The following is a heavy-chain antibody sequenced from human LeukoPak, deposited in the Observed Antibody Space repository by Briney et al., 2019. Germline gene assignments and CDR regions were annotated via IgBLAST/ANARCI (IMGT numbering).Heavy chain of an antibody. V-gene: IGHV1-69*04. CDR1: GGTFSSYA. CDR3: ARDAAGGQGDY. D-gene: IGHD3-10*01. J-gene: IGHJ4*02. Sequence: SVKVSCKASGGTFSSYATSWVRQAPGQGLEWMGRIIPILGIANYAQKFQGRVTITADKSTSTAYMELSSLRSEDTAVYYCARDAAGGQGDYWGQGTLVTVSS. CDR2: IIPILGIA.